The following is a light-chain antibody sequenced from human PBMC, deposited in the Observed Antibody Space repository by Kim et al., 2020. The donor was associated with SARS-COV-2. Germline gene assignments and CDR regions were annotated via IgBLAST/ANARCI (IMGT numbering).Light chain of an antibody. Sequence: QSALTQPASVSGSPGQSITISCTGTSSDVGGYNYVSWYQQHPGKAPKLTIYDVSKRPSGVSNRFSGSKSGNTASLTISGLQADDEADYYCSSYISRSPHVVFGGGTQLTVL. CDR3: SSYISRSPHVV. J-gene: IGLJ2*01. CDR2: DVS. V-gene: IGLV2-14*01. CDR1: SSDVGGYNY.